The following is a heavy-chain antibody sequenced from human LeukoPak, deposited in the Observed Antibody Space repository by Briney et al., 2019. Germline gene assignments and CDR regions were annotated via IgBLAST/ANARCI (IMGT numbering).Heavy chain of an antibody. Sequence: GGFLRLSCAASGFTFDDYAMHWVCQGPGKGLEWVSLISWDGGSTYYADSVKGRFTISRDNSKNSLYLQMNSLRAEDTALYYCAKAGSGYSVYYFDYWGQGTLVTVSS. J-gene: IGHJ4*02. CDR1: GFTFDDYA. D-gene: IGHD3-22*01. V-gene: IGHV3-43D*04. CDR3: AKAGSGYSVYYFDY. CDR2: ISWDGGST.